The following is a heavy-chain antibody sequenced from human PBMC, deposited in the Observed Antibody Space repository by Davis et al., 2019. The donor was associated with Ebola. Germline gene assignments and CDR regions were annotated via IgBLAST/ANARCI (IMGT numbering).Heavy chain of an antibody. CDR3: AKARTGDRGGYYYYMDV. CDR1: GGSFSGYY. J-gene: IGHJ6*03. D-gene: IGHD7-27*01. CDR2: INHSGST. Sequence: PGGSLRLSCAVYGGSFSGYYWSWIRQPPGKGLEWIGEINHSGSTNYNPSLKSRVTISVDTSKNQFSLQLNSVTPEDTAVYYCAKARTGDRGGYYYYMDVWGKGTTVTVSS. V-gene: IGHV4-34*01.